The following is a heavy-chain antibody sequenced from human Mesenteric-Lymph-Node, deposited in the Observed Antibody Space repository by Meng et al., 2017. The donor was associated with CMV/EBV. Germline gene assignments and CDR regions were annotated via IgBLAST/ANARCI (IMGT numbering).Heavy chain of an antibody. D-gene: IGHD3-10*01. CDR2: IYYSGST. Sequence: QVQRQESGPGRVKPSQTLSLTCTVSGGSISSGDYYWSWIRQPPGKGLEWIGYIYYSGSTYYNPSLKSRVTISVDTSKNQFSLKLSSVTAADTAVYYCAREGSGSWFGAATFDYWGQGTLVTVSS. CDR3: AREGSGSWFGAATFDY. J-gene: IGHJ4*02. CDR1: GGSISSGDYY. V-gene: IGHV4-30-4*08.